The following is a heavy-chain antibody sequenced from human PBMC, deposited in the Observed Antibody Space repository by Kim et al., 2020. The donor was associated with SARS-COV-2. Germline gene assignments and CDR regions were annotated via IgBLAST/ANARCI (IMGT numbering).Heavy chain of an antibody. CDR1: GFTFSSYD. CDR2: IDTAGDT. J-gene: IGHJ6*02. D-gene: IGHD3-10*01. V-gene: IGHV3-13*01. CDR3: ARDLTMVRGVYPPSFYYYGMDV. Sequence: GGSLRLSCAASGFTFSSYDIHWVRQATGKGLEWVSAIDTAGDTYYPGSVKGRFTISRENAKNSLYLQMNSLRAGDTAVYYCARDLTMVRGVYPPSFYYYGMDVWGQGTTVTVSS.